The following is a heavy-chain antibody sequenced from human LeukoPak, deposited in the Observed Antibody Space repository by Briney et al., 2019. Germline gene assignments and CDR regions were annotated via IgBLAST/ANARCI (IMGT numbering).Heavy chain of an antibody. D-gene: IGHD2-2*01. Sequence: PSETLSLTCTVSGGSISSSSYYWGWIRQHPGKGLEWIGYIYYSGSTYYNPSLKSRVTISVDTSKNQFSLKLSSVTAADTAVYYCARSWAVPAGLPGWFDPWGQGTLVTVSS. CDR2: IYYSGST. CDR3: ARSWAVPAGLPGWFDP. V-gene: IGHV4-31*03. J-gene: IGHJ5*02. CDR1: GGSISSSSYY.